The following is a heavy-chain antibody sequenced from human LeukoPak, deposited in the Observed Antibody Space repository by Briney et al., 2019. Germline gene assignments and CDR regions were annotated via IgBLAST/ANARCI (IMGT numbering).Heavy chain of an antibody. Sequence: SETLSLTCTVSGVSIRNYCWNWIRQPPGKGLEWIGYICDSGNIDYKPSLKSRVTISVDTSKNQFSLKLTSATAADTAVYYCARWHSHGRYLDYWGQGALVTVSS. D-gene: IGHD2-21*01. J-gene: IGHJ4*02. CDR3: ARWHSHGRYLDY. CDR1: GVSIRNYC. CDR2: ICDSGNI. V-gene: IGHV4-59*01.